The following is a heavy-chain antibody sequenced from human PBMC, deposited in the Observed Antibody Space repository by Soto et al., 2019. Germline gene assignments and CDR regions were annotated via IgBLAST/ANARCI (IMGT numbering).Heavy chain of an antibody. J-gene: IGHJ4*02. CDR1: SCSIDNVYW. D-gene: IGHD2-8*02. V-gene: IGHV4-4*02. Sequence: PSETLSLTCAVSSCSIDNVYWWSWVRQSPGKGLEWIGETSHDGVTNYNPSLEGRVTISIDKSKNQFSLKLTSVTAADTAVYYCARDKITGLFDYWGQGTLVTVSS. CDR3: ARDKITGLFDY. CDR2: TSHDGVT.